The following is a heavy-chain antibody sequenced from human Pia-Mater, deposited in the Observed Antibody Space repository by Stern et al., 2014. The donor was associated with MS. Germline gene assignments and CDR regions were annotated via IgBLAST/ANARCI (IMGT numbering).Heavy chain of an antibody. D-gene: IGHD6-13*01. CDR1: GFTFSSYG. V-gene: IGHV3-33*01. CDR3: ARSSSPSPYYYYGMDV. Sequence: QVQLVESGGGVVQPGRSLRLSCAASGFTFSSYGMHWVRQAPGKGLEWVAVIWYDGSNKDYADYGKGRFAISRDNSKNTLYLQMNSLRAEDTAVYYWARSSSPSPYYYYGMDVWGQGTTVTVSS. J-gene: IGHJ6*02. CDR2: IWYDGSNK.